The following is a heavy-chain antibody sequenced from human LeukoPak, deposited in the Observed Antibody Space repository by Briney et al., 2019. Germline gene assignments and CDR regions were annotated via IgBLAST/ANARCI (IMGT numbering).Heavy chain of an antibody. Sequence: GASVKVSCKASGGTFSSYAISWVRQAPGQGLEWMGRIIPILGIANYAQKFQGRVTITADKSTSTAYMELSSLRSEDTAVYYCARGSPWDSSSSGLSYYYGMDVWGQGTTVTVSS. V-gene: IGHV1-69*04. CDR2: IIPILGIA. D-gene: IGHD6-6*01. CDR1: GGTFSSYA. CDR3: ARGSPWDSSSSGLSYYYGMDV. J-gene: IGHJ6*02.